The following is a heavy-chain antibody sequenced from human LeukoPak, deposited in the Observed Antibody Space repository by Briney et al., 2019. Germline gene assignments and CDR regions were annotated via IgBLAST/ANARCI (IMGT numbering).Heavy chain of an antibody. Sequence: SISSTSSYIYYADSVKGRFTISRDNAKNSLYLQMNSLRAEDTAVYYCARGHYGDSTRDFDYWGQGTLVTVSS. J-gene: IGHJ4*02. CDR2: ISSTSSYI. CDR3: ARGHYGDSTRDFDY. V-gene: IGHV3-21*01. D-gene: IGHD4-17*01.